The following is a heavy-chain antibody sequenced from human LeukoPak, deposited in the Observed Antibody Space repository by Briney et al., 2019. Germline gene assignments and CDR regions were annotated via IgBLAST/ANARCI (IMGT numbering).Heavy chain of an antibody. J-gene: IGHJ3*02. CDR3: ARHQTGYSYPLDI. Sequence: PSETLSLTCSVSGSSLSTYFWAWIRQPPRRELQFIGYIAPTGSTNYNPSLKGRVSMSVDTPKTRFSLNLYSVTAADTAIYYCARHQTGYSYPLDIWGLGTTVTVSS. CDR2: IAPTGST. D-gene: IGHD5-18*01. CDR1: GSSLSTYF. V-gene: IGHV4-4*09.